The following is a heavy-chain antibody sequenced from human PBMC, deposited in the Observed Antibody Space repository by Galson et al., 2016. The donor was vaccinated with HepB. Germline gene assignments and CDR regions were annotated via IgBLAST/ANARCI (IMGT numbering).Heavy chain of an antibody. CDR1: GNTLTELS. CDR2: FDPGDGET. J-gene: IGHJ4*02. Sequence: SVKASCKVSGNTLTELSMHWVRQAPGKGLGWMGGFDPGDGETVYAQKFQGRVTMTEDTSTETAYMELSSLRSEDTAVYYCATGPINWIFDYWGQGTLVTVSS. CDR3: ATGPINWIFDY. V-gene: IGHV1-24*01. D-gene: IGHD1-20*01.